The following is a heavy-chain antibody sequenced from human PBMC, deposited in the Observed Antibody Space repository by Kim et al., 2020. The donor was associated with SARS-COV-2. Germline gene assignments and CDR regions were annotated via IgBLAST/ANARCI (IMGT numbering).Heavy chain of an antibody. D-gene: IGHD3-16*01. CDR3: ASEVMGRQEYYYYGMDV. CDR2: IIPIFGTA. Sequence: SVKVSCKASGGTFSSYAISWVRQAPGQGLEWMGGIIPIFGTANYAQKFQGRVTITADESTSTAYMELSSLRSEDTAVYYCASEVMGRQEYYYYGMDVWGQGTTVTVSS. CDR1: GGTFSSYA. J-gene: IGHJ6*02. V-gene: IGHV1-69*13.